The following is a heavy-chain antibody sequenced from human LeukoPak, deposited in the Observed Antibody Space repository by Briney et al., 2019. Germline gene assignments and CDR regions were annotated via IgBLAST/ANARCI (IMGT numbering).Heavy chain of an antibody. CDR1: GVTFSRYG. D-gene: IGHD4-11*01. Sequence: PGGSLRLSCAESGVTFSRYGMHWGREAPGKGVGWGAVIWYEGSKENYADSVKGGFTISRHNSKTTLYLQMNSLRAEDTAVYYCAGVDYHFDYWRQGTLVTVSS. V-gene: IGHV3-33*01. CDR2: IWYEGSKE. J-gene: IGHJ4*02. CDR3: AGVDYHFDY.